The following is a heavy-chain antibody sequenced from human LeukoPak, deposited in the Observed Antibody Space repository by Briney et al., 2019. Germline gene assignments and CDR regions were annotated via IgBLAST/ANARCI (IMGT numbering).Heavy chain of an antibody. CDR1: GGTFSSYA. J-gene: IGHJ5*02. Sequence: ASVKVSCKASGGTFSSYAISWVRQAPGQGLEWMGWISAYNGNTNYAQKLQGRVTMTTDTSTSTAYMELRSLRSDDTAVYYCATGSGSYYNVYFSWGQGTLVTVSS. CDR3: ATGSGSYYNVYFS. D-gene: IGHD3-10*01. CDR2: ISAYNGNT. V-gene: IGHV1-18*01.